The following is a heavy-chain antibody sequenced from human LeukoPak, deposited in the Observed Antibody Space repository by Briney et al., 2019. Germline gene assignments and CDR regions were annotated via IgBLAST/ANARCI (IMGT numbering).Heavy chain of an antibody. CDR2: IYYSGST. D-gene: IGHD1-26*01. Sequence: SETLSLTCTVSVGSISSHYWSWIRQPPGKGLEWIGYIYYSGSTNYNPSLKSRVTISVDTSKNQFSLKLSSVTAADTAVYYCARSGSYYESFDYWGQGTLVTVSS. J-gene: IGHJ4*02. V-gene: IGHV4-59*11. CDR3: ARSGSYYESFDY. CDR1: VGSISSHY.